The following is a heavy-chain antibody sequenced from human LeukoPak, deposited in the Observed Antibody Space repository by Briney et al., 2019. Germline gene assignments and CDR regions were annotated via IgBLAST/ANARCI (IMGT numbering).Heavy chain of an antibody. Sequence: SVKVSCKASGGTFSSYAISWVRQAPGQGLEWMGGIIPIFGTANYAQKFQGRVTITADESTSTAYMELSSLRSEDTAVYCCARDELGLGYCSGGSCYGMDVWGKGTTVTVSS. CDR2: IIPIFGTA. J-gene: IGHJ6*04. D-gene: IGHD2-15*01. CDR1: GGTFSSYA. CDR3: ARDELGLGYCSGGSCYGMDV. V-gene: IGHV1-69*13.